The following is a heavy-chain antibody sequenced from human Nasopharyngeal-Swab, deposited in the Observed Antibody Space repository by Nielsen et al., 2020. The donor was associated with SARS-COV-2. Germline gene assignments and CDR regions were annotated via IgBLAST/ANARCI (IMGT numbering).Heavy chain of an antibody. D-gene: IGHD3-22*01. CDR2: INHSGST. CDR3: ARGLGQYYYDSSGYYFFDY. J-gene: IGHJ4*02. Sequence: SQTLSLTCSVHGGSFSGYYWSWIRQPPGKGLEWIGEINHSGSTTYNPSLKSRVTISVDTSKNQFSLKLSSVTAADTAVYYCARGLGQYYYDSSGYYFFDYWGQGTLVTVSS. CDR1: GGSFSGYY. V-gene: IGHV4-34*01.